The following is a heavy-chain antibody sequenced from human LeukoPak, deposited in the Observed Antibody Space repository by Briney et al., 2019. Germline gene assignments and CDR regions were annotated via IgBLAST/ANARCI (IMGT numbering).Heavy chain of an antibody. CDR1: GGSISSYY. J-gene: IGHJ4*02. CDR3: ARDERYYDSSGYYYPLGY. CDR2: IYYSGST. D-gene: IGHD3-22*01. V-gene: IGHV4-59*01. Sequence: SETLSLTCTVSGGSISSYYWSWIRQPPGKGLEWIGYIYYSGSTNYNPSLKSRVTISVDTSKNQFSLKLSSVTAADTAVYYCARDERYYDSSGYYYPLGYWGQGTLVTVSS.